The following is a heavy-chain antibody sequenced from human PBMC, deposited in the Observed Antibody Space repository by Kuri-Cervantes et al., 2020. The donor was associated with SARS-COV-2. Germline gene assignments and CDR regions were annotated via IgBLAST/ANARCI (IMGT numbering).Heavy chain of an antibody. CDR1: GGTFSSYG. Sequence: ASVKVSCKASGGTFSSYGISWVRQAPGQGLEWMGWISAYNGNTNYAQKLQGRVTMTTDTSTSTAYMELSSLRSEDTAVYYCATSGQWPHLDPWGQGTLVTVSS. J-gene: IGHJ5*02. V-gene: IGHV1-18*01. CDR3: ATSGQWPHLDP. D-gene: IGHD6-19*01. CDR2: ISAYNGNT.